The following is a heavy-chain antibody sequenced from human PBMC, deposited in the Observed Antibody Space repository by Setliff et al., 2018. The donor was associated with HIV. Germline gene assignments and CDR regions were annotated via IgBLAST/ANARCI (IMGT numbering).Heavy chain of an antibody. D-gene: IGHD3-3*01. CDR3: ERAPTLFGVEYYYYFGMDV. J-gene: IGHJ6*02. CDR1: GYTFTGYY. CDR2: INPHSGDT. V-gene: IGHV1-2*02. Sequence: ASVKVSCKASGYTFTGYYMHWVRQAPGQGLEWMGWINPHSGDTNYAQKFQDRVTMTRDTSVNIAYMQLSRLRSDDTAVYYCERAPTLFGVEYYYYFGMDVWGQGTTVTV.